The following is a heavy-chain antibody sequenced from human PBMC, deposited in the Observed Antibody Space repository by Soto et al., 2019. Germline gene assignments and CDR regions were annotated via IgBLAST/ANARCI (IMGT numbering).Heavy chain of an antibody. CDR2: IHYSGST. J-gene: IGHJ1*01. CDR1: GGSVNIGTYY. V-gene: IGHV4-61*01. D-gene: IGHD2-21*01. CDR3: TRGGDAYENGQ. Sequence: QVQLQESGPELVKPSETLSLTCTVPGGSVNIGTYYWGWIRQLPGKGLEWIGFIHYSGSTNYNPTVKSRVTMSVGTSKNQFALKLTSVNAADTAVYYCTRGGDAYENGQWGKCTRVTVSS.